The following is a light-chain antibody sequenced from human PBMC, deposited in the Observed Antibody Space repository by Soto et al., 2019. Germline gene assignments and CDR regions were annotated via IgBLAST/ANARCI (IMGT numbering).Light chain of an antibody. Sequence: QSVLTQPSSVSGSPGKSITISRPGTNSDVGGYNYASWYQQLPGKAPNLMIYVVSNRPSGVSNRFSGSKAGNTASLTISGLQAEDEADYYCSSYTSSSTPYVFGPGTKVTV. J-gene: IGLJ1*01. V-gene: IGLV2-14*01. CDR2: VVS. CDR3: SSYTSSSTPYV. CDR1: NSDVGGYNY.